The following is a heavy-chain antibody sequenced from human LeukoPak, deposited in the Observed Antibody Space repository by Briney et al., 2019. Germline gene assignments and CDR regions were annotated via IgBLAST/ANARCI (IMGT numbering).Heavy chain of an antibody. Sequence: PGGSLRLSCAASGFTFSSYSMNWVRQAPGKGLEWVSSISSSSSYIYYADSVKGRFTISRDNAKNSLYLQMNSLRAEDTAVYYCARDQYEYSSSFGAFDIWGQGTMVTVSS. CDR1: GFTFSSYS. V-gene: IGHV3-21*01. CDR3: ARDQYEYSSSFGAFDI. CDR2: ISSSSSYI. J-gene: IGHJ3*02. D-gene: IGHD6-6*01.